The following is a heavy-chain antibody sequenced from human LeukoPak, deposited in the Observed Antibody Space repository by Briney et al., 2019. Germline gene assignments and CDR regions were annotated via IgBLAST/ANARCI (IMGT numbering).Heavy chain of an antibody. CDR1: GFTFSSYS. J-gene: IGHJ4*02. D-gene: IGHD3-10*01. V-gene: IGHV3-21*04. Sequence: GGSLRLSCAASGFTFSSYSVNWVRQAPGKGLEWVSPISSSSSYIYYADSVKGRFTISRDNAKNSLYLQMNSLRAEDTAVYYCARDLLSGSYPAYFDYWGQGTLVTVSS. CDR3: ARDLLSGSYPAYFDY. CDR2: ISSSSSYI.